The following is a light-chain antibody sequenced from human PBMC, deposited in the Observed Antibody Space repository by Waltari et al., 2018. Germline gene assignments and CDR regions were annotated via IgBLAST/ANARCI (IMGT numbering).Light chain of an antibody. J-gene: IGLJ3*02. CDR2: AVS. CDR1: SGDIGVFHY. CDR3: SSYTNSNTWV. Sequence: QSALTQPASVSGSPGQPITISCTGTSGDIGVFHYVSWYQQHPGKVPKLLIYAVSKRPLGVSNRFSGSKSGNTASLTISGLQAEDEADDYCSSYTNSNTWVFGGGTKLTVL. V-gene: IGLV2-14*03.